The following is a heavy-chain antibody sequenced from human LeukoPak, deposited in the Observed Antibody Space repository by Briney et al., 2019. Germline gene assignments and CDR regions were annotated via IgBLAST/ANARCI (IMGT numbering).Heavy chain of an antibody. CDR2: MNNGPGAT. Sequence: GGSLRLSCAASGFSFSTSPMSWVRQPPGKGLEWVSAMNNGPGATFYRDSVRGRFTISRDVSKSTLYLQMNSLRAEDTGIYYCAKTHYDLLDVWGQGTTVTVSS. CDR1: GFSFSTSP. V-gene: IGHV3-23*01. J-gene: IGHJ6*02. CDR3: AKTHYDLLDV. D-gene: IGHD5-12*01.